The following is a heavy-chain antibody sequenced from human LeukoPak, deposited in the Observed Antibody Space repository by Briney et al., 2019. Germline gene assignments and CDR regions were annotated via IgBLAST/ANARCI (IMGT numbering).Heavy chain of an antibody. CDR2: INPNSGGT. Sequence: GASVKVSCKVSGYTLTELSMHWVRQAPGQGLEWMGWINPNSGGTNYAQKFQGRVTMTRDTSISTAYMELSRLRSDDTAVYYCARDVGTMVRGVTTPFDYWGQGTLVTVSS. V-gene: IGHV1-2*02. J-gene: IGHJ4*02. D-gene: IGHD3-10*01. CDR1: GYTLTELS. CDR3: ARDVGTMVRGVTTPFDY.